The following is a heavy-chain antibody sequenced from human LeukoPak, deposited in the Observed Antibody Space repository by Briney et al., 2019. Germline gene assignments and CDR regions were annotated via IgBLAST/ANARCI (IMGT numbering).Heavy chain of an antibody. J-gene: IGHJ6*03. D-gene: IGHD1-26*01. CDR2: IYSGNNT. CDR3: ARDAGSYYYYYMDV. V-gene: IGHV3-66*01. Sequence: GGSLRLSCAASEFTVSSNYMSWVRQAPGKGLEWVSVIYSGNNTYYADSVKGRFTISRDNSKNTLYLQMNSLRAEDTAVYYCARDAGSYYYYYMDVWGKGTTVTVSS. CDR1: EFTVSSNY.